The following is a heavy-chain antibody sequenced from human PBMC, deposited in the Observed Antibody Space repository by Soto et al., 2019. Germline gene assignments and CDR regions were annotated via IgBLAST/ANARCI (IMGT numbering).Heavy chain of an antibody. CDR1: GFTFSHYA. CDR3: AREGVSWGIAVSGASY. CDR2: ISYDGSNK. J-gene: IGHJ4*02. D-gene: IGHD6-19*01. V-gene: IGHV3-30*04. Sequence: QVQLVESGGGVVQPGTSLTLSCAASGFTFSHYAMYWVRQTPGKGLEWVAVISYDGSNKHYADSVRGRFTISRDNSKNTLYLQMKSLRVEDTAVYYCAREGVSWGIAVSGASYWGQGALVTISS.